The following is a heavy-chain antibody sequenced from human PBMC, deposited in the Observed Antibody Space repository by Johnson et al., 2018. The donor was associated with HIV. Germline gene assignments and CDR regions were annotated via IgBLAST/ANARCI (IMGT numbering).Heavy chain of an antibody. D-gene: IGHD1-26*01. J-gene: IGHJ3*02. Sequence: QMQLVESGGGVVQPGRSLRLSCAASGFTFSSYAMHWVRQAPGKGLEWVAVISYDGSNKYYADSVKGRFPISRDNSKNTLYLQLNSLRAEDTAVYYCASGESASSGRGAFDIWGQGTMVTVSS. V-gene: IGHV3-30-3*01. CDR2: ISYDGSNK. CDR3: ASGESASSGRGAFDI. CDR1: GFTFSSYA.